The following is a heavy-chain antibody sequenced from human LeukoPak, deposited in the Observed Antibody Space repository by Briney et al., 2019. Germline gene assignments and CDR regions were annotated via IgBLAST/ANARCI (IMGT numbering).Heavy chain of an antibody. V-gene: IGHV4-34*01. CDR1: GGSFSGYY. Sequence: PSETLSLTCAVYGGSFSGYYWSWIRQPPGKGLEWIGEINHSGSTNYNPSLKSRVTISVDTSKNQFSLKLSSVTAADTAVYYCASSYDRYYYGSWGFDPWGQGTLVTVSS. D-gene: IGHD3-10*01. CDR3: ASSYDRYYYGSWGFDP. CDR2: INHSGST. J-gene: IGHJ5*02.